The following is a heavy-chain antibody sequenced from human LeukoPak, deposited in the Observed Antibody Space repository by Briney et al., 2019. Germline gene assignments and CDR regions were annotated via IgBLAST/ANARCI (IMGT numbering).Heavy chain of an antibody. CDR3: AKKRTPVAGTNYFDY. J-gene: IGHJ4*02. CDR1: GFTFSSYA. V-gene: IGHV3-23*01. D-gene: IGHD6-19*01. Sequence: GGSLRLSCAASGFTFSSYAMSWVRQAPGKGLEWVSGVSAAGDKTDYAESVKGRFTISRDNSKNTVYLQMTSVTAEDTARYYCAKKRTPVAGTNYFDYWGQGILATVSS. CDR2: VSAAGDKT.